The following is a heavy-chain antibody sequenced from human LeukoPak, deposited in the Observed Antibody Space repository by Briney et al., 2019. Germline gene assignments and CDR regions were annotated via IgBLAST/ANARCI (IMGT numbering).Heavy chain of an antibody. J-gene: IGHJ6*03. Sequence: PRGSLRLACAASGFTFSSYSMNWVRQAPGEGLEWVSSISSSSSYIYYADSVKGRFTISRDNAKNSLYLQMNSLRAEDTAVYYCARGKGIAAADSYYYYYYMDVWGKGTTVTVSS. V-gene: IGHV3-21*01. CDR2: ISSSSSYI. D-gene: IGHD6-13*01. CDR1: GFTFSSYS. CDR3: ARGKGIAAADSYYYYYYMDV.